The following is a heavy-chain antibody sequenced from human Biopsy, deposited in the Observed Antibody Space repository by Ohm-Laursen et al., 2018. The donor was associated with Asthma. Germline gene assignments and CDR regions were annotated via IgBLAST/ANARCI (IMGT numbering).Heavy chain of an antibody. V-gene: IGHV4-39*02. CDR2: IYYSGRT. D-gene: IGHD6-6*01. Sequence: TLSLTCTVSGGSVSTGSYYWSWIRQPPGKGLEWIGSIYYSGRTYYNPSLESRVTISADTSKNHFSLKVTSVTAADTAVYYCARAVSSSSYWYFDLWGRGGLVTVSS. CDR3: ARAVSSSSYWYFDL. J-gene: IGHJ2*01. CDR1: GGSVSTGSYY.